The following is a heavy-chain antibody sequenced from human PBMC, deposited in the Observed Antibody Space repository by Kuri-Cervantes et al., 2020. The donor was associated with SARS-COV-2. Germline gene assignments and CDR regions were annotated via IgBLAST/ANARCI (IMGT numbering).Heavy chain of an antibody. Sequence: GESLKISCAASGFTFSSYDMHWVRQATGKGLEWVSAIGTAGDTYYPGSVKGRFTISRDNSKNTLYLQMSSLRAEDTAVYYCAKGPSLFYYWGQGTLVTVSS. V-gene: IGHV3-13*04. CDR3: AKGPSLFYY. D-gene: IGHD3-10*02. J-gene: IGHJ4*02. CDR1: GFTFSSYD. CDR2: IGTAGDT.